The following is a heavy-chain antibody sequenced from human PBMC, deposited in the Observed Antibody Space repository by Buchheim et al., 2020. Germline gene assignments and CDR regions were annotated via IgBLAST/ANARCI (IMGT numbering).Heavy chain of an antibody. Sequence: QVQLVQSGAEVKKPGASVKVSCKASGYTFTSYDINWVRQATGQGLEWMGWMNPNSGNTGYAQKFQGRVTMTRNTSISTAYMELGSLRSENTAVYYFARGPTYYYDSSGYEFDYWGQGTL. V-gene: IGHV1-8*01. CDR2: MNPNSGNT. CDR1: GYTFTSYD. J-gene: IGHJ4*02. D-gene: IGHD3-22*01. CDR3: ARGPTYYYDSSGYEFDY.